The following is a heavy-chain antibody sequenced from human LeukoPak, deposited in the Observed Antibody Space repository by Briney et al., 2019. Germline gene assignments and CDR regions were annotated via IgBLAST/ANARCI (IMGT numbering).Heavy chain of an antibody. CDR3: ARAPTSRPYVGAPINGFDY. V-gene: IGHV1-2*02. J-gene: IGHJ4*02. CDR1: GYTFTGYY. D-gene: IGHD1-26*01. CDR2: INPNSGGT. Sequence: GASVKVSCKASGYTFTGYYMHWVRQAPGQGLEWMGWINPNSGGTNCAQKFQDRVTMTTDTSTSTAYMELRSLRSDDTAVYYCARAPTSRPYVGAPINGFDYWGQGTLVTVSS.